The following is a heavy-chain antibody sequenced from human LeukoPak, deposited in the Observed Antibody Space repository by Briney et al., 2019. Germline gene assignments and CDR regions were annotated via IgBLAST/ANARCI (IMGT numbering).Heavy chain of an antibody. D-gene: IGHD3-16*02. CDR3: ARDGYDYVWGSYRQPAHHYFDY. CDR2: INWNGGST. CDR1: GFTFDDYG. J-gene: IGHJ4*02. Sequence: PGGSLRLSCAASGFTFDDYGMSWVRQAPGKGLEWVSGINWNGGSTGYADSVKGRFTISRDNAKNSLYLQMNSLRAEDTALYYCARDGYDYVWGSYRQPAHHYFDYWGQGTLVTVSS. V-gene: IGHV3-20*04.